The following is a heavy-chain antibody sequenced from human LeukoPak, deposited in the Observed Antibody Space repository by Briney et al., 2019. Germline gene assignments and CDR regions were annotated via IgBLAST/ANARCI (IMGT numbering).Heavy chain of an antibody. CDR1: GFTFSDYY. Sequence: GGSLRLSCAASGFTFSDYYMSWIRQAPGKGLEWVSAISISGENTYYADSVKGRFTISRDTSRNTLYLQMHSLRAEDTAVYYCAKGIYSSGWSYFDYWGHGTLVTVSS. CDR2: ISISGENT. D-gene: IGHD6-19*01. V-gene: IGHV3-23*01. CDR3: AKGIYSSGWSYFDY. J-gene: IGHJ4*01.